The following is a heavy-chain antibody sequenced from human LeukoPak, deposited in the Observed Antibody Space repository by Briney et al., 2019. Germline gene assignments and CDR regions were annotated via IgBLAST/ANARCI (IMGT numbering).Heavy chain of an antibody. V-gene: IGHV3-7*01. CDR2: IKQDGSEK. J-gene: IGHJ4*02. D-gene: IGHD6-13*01. Sequence: PGGSLRLSCAASGFTFSSYWMSWVRQAPGKGLEWVANIKQDGSEKYYVDSVKGRFTISRDNAKNSLYLQMNSLRAEDTAVYYCARDLLAAAPPFDYWGQGTLVTVSS. CDR1: GFTFSSYW. CDR3: ARDLLAAAPPFDY.